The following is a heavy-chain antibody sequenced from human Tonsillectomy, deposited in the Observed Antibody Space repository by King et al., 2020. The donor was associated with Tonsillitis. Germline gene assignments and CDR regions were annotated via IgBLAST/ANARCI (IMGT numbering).Heavy chain of an antibody. CDR1: GYTFTSFG. Sequence: VQLVESGAEVKKPGASVTVSCTASGYTFTSFGIGWVRQAPGQGLEWMGWISTDNGNTKYAQKFQGRVTMTTDTSTSTAYMELRSLRSDDTAVYYCARGFGWELQYYFDYWGQGTLVTVSS. J-gene: IGHJ4*02. CDR3: ARGFGWELQYYFDY. D-gene: IGHD1-26*01. CDR2: ISTDNGNT. V-gene: IGHV1-18*01.